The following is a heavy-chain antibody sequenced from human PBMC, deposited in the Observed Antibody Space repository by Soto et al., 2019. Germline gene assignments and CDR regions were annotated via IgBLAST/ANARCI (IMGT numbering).Heavy chain of an antibody. J-gene: IGHJ4*02. V-gene: IGHV4-31*03. CDR3: ARAMSNYFDY. Sequence: QVQLQESGPGLVKPSQTLSVTCTVSGGSVSSDDYSWSWIRQHPGKGLEWIGYIRDSGNTYYNPSLEGRVTISVDTSKNQFSLRLRSVTAADTAVYSCARAMSNYFDYWGLGTLVTASS. CDR2: IRDSGNT. CDR1: GGSVSSDDYS.